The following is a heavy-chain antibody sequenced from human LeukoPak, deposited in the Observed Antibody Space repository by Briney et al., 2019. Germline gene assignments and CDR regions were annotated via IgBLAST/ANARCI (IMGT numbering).Heavy chain of an antibody. CDR1: GFTLSSHS. Sequence: PGGSLRLSCEASGFTLSSHSMNWVRQAPGRGLEWVAYTSNSGGTKLYADSVKGRFTISRDNSKNTLYLQMNSLRAEDTAVYYCAKDVAAAATRGYWGQGTLVTVSS. J-gene: IGHJ4*02. V-gene: IGHV3-23*01. D-gene: IGHD6-13*01. CDR2: TSNSGGTK. CDR3: AKDVAAAATRGY.